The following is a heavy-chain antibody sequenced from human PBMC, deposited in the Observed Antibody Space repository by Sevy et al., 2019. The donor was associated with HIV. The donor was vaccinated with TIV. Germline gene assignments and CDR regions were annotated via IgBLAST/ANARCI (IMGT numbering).Heavy chain of an antibody. CDR3: AKDYDFWSGYHDY. Sequence: GESLKISCAASGFTFSSYAMSWVRQAPGKGLEWVSAISGSGGTTYYADSVKGRFTISRDNSKNTLYLQMNSLRAEDTAVYYCAKDYDFWSGYHDYWGQGTLVTVSS. CDR1: GFTFSSYA. D-gene: IGHD3-3*01. V-gene: IGHV3-23*01. CDR2: ISGSGGTT. J-gene: IGHJ4*02.